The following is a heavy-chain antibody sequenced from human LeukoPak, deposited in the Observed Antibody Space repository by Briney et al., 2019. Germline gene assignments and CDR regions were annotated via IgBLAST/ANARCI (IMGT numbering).Heavy chain of an antibody. J-gene: IGHJ4*02. CDR3: ASLAGYSSSWYYFDY. Sequence: PSGTLSLTCAVSGGSISSSNWWSWVRQPPGKGLEWIGEIYHSGSTNYNPSLKSRVTISVDKSKNQFSLKLSSVTAADTAVYYCASLAGYSSSWYYFDYWGQGTLVTVSS. CDR1: GGSISSSNW. CDR2: IYHSGST. D-gene: IGHD6-13*01. V-gene: IGHV4-4*02.